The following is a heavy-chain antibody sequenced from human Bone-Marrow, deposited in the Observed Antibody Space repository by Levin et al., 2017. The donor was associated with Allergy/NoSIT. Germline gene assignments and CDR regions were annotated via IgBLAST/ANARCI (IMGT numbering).Heavy chain of an antibody. D-gene: IGHD4-11*01. J-gene: IGHJ6*02. CDR1: GFTFPNYA. CDR2: IRSKGHGGTT. CDR3: TRELHYTYYYAMDV. V-gene: IGHV3-49*04. Sequence: GESLKISCTASGFTFPNYAMSWVRQAPGKGLEWVSFIRSKGHGGTTEYAASVKGRFTISRDDSKNIAYLEMNSLKTEDTAVYYCTRELHYTYYYAMDVWGPGTTVTVSS.